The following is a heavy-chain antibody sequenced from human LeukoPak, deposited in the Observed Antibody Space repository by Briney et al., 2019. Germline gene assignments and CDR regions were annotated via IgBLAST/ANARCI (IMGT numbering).Heavy chain of an antibody. CDR1: GGSFSGYY. D-gene: IGHD6-13*01. Sequence: SETLSLTCAVYGGSFSGYYWSWIRQPPGKGLEWIGEINHSGSTNYNPSPKSRVTISVDTSKNQFSLKLSSVTAADTAVYYCARGISYSSSWSPGQYYYYGMDVWGQGTTVTVSS. V-gene: IGHV4-34*01. CDR2: INHSGST. J-gene: IGHJ6*02. CDR3: ARGISYSSSWSPGQYYYYGMDV.